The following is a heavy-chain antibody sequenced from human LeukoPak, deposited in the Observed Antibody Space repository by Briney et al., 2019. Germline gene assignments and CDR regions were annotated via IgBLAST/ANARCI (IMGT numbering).Heavy chain of an antibody. CDR1: GFTFSSYW. Sequence: PGGSLRLSCAASGFTFSSYWMSWVRQAPGKGLEWVANIKQDGSEKYYVDSVKGRFTISRDNAKNSLYLQVNSLRAEDTAVYYCARVARYDFWSAANWFDPWGQGTLVTVSS. D-gene: IGHD3-3*01. V-gene: IGHV3-7*01. CDR2: IKQDGSEK. CDR3: ARVARYDFWSAANWFDP. J-gene: IGHJ5*02.